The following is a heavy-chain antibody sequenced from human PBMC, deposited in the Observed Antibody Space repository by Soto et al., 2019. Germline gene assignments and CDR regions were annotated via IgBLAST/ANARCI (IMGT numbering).Heavy chain of an antibody. D-gene: IGHD6-19*01. J-gene: IGHJ5*02. CDR1: GYTFTNYA. CDR3: ARDLQEYSSGWYRWFDP. CDR2: INAGNGNT. Sequence: ASVKVSCKASGYTFTNYAMHWVRQAPGQRLEWMGWINAGNGNTKYSQKFQGRVTITRDTSASTAYMELSSLRSEDTAVYYCARDLQEYSSGWYRWFDPWGQGTLVTVSS. V-gene: IGHV1-3*01.